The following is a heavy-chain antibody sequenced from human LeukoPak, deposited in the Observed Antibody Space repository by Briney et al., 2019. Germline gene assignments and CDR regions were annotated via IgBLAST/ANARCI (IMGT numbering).Heavy chain of an antibody. CDR2: ISYDGSNK. CDR1: GFTFSSYG. J-gene: IGHJ4*02. CDR3: AKPSGVTGVDY. D-gene: IGHD2-8*02. Sequence: PGGSLRLSCAASGFTFSSYGTHWVRQAPGKGLEWVAVISYDGSNKYYADSVKGRFTISRDNSKNTLYLQMNSLRAEDTAVYYCAKPSGVTGVDYWGQGTLVTVSS. V-gene: IGHV3-30*18.